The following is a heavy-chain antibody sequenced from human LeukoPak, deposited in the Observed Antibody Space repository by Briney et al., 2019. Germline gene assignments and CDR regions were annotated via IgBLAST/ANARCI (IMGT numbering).Heavy chain of an antibody. D-gene: IGHD6-6*01. CDR2: IYTSGST. V-gene: IGHV4-61*02. J-gene: IGHJ6*02. CDR3: ASSSPLEYYYYGMDV. Sequence: SQTLSLTCTVSGGSISSGSYYWSWIRQPAGEGLEWIGRIYTSGSTNYNPSLKSRVTISVDTSKNQFSLKLSSVTAADTAVYYCASSSPLEYYYYGMDVWGQGTTVTVSS. CDR1: GGSISSGSYY.